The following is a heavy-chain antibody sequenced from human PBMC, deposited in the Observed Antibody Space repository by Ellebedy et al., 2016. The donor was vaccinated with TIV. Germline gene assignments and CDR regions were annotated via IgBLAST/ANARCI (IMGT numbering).Heavy chain of an antibody. J-gene: IGHJ4*02. V-gene: IGHV3-74*01. CDR2: TNGDGPTS. CDR1: DFDFSISW. CDR3: ATGGIFNDSGGYYFGY. Sequence: GESLKISCKVSDFDFSISWMQWVRPVPGEGLEWVSRTNGDGPTSEYADSVKGRFTISRDNSDNTVYLQMKNLRVDDTAVYFCATGGIFNDSGGYYFGYWGQGALVTVSS. D-gene: IGHD1-26*01.